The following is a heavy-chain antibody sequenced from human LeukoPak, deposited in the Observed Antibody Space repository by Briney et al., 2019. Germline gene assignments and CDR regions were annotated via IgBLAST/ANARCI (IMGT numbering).Heavy chain of an antibody. CDR3: ARGDERWLQFRPRAFDP. V-gene: IGHV4-30-2*01. CDR1: GGSIRSSCYS. CDR2: IYHSGST. Sequence: SETLSLTCTVSGGSIRSSCYSWSWIRQPPGKGLEWIGYIYHSGSTYYNPSLKSRVTISVDTSKNQFSLKLSSVTAADTAVYYCARGDERWLQFRPRAFDPWGQGTLVTVSS. D-gene: IGHD5-24*01. J-gene: IGHJ5*02.